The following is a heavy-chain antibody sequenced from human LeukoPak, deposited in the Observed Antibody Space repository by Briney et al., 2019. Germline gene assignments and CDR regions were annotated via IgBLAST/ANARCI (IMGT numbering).Heavy chain of an antibody. D-gene: IGHD6-13*01. CDR1: GYSISSGYY. Sequence: SETLSLTCAVSGYSISSGYYGGWIRQPPGKGLEWIGSIYHSGSTYYNPSLKSRVTISVDTSKNQFSLKLSSVTAAYTAVYYCAREGSSWYYAFDIWGQGTMVTVSS. CDR3: AREGSSWYYAFDI. CDR2: IYHSGST. V-gene: IGHV4-38-2*02. J-gene: IGHJ3*02.